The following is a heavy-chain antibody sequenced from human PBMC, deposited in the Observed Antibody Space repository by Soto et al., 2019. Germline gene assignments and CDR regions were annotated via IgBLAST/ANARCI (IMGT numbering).Heavy chain of an antibody. V-gene: IGHV1-2*04. D-gene: IGHD3-10*01. CDR3: GREKVTIVRGNRGGMDV. CDR1: GYTFTGYY. Sequence: VASVKVSCKASGYTFTGYYMHWVRQAPGQGLEWMGWINPNSGGTNYAQKFQGWVTMTRDTSISTAYMELSRLRSDDTAVYYCGREKVTIVRGNRGGMDVWGQGTTVTVSS. J-gene: IGHJ6*02. CDR2: INPNSGGT.